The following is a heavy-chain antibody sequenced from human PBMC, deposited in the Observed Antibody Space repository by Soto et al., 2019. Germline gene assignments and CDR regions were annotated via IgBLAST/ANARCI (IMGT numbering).Heavy chain of an antibody. D-gene: IGHD5-12*01. J-gene: IGHJ6*02. CDR3: ARHKVRLQLGGNYYYILDV. V-gene: IGHV1-69*12. CDR2: IMPVFPTP. Sequence: VQLEQSGPEVKKPGSSVKVSCKASGGTFSTSALSWVRQAPGQGLEWMGGIMPVFPTPDYAQKFQGRVTITADESTSTAYMELGGLTSDDTAVYYCARHKVRLQLGGNYYYILDVWGQGTAVTVSS. CDR1: GGTFSTSA.